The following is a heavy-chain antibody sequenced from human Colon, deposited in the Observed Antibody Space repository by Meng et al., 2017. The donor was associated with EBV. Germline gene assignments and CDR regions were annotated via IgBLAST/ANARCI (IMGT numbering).Heavy chain of an antibody. J-gene: IGHJ5*02. CDR2: IDHRGNT. V-gene: IGHV4-34*01. D-gene: IGHD3-10*01. CDR3: ARRGPSGNFSP. CDR1: GGSFRDYY. Sequence: QVQLQQWGAGLLKPSENMYRSGAVHGGSFRDYYWTWIRHPPGKGLEWIGEIDHRGNTKYNPSLKSRVTISLDTSKKQFSLKVSSVTAADSAVYYCARRGPSGNFSPWSQGALVTVSS.